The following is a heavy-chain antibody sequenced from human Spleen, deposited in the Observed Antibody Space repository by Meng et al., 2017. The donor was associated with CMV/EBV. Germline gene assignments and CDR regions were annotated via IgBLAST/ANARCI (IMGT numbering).Heavy chain of an antibody. CDR1: VGTFSSYA. Sequence: SVKVSCKASVGTFSSYAISWVRQAPGQGLEWMGGIIPIFGTANYAQKFQGRVTITTDESTSTAYLELSRLTSEDTAVYYCAIPYYYDSSGSCGFDFWGQGTLVTVSS. CDR2: IIPIFGTA. CDR3: AIPYYYDSSGSCGFDF. D-gene: IGHD3-22*01. V-gene: IGHV1-69*05. J-gene: IGHJ4*02.